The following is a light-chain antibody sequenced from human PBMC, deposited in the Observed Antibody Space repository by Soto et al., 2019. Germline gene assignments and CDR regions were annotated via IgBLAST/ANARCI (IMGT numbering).Light chain of an antibody. CDR3: QQYGRSPIT. J-gene: IGKJ5*01. CDR1: ESVYSNY. V-gene: IGKV3-20*01. Sequence: EIVLTQSPGTLSLSPGERGTLSCRASESVYSNYLAWYQKKAGQAPRLLIHGASIRATGIPDRFSGSGSGTDFTLTISSLEPVDLTVYYCQQYGRSPITFGQGTRLEIK. CDR2: GAS.